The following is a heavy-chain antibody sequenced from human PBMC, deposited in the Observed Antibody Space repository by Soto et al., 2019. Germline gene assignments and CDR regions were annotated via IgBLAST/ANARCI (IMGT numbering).Heavy chain of an antibody. J-gene: IGHJ5*01. CDR2: IYYSGST. CDR3: AGDRIDGFDF. Sequence: PSETLSLTCTVSGGSISSYYWSWIRQPPGKGLEWIGYIYYSGSTNYNPSLKSRVTISVDTSKNQFSLKLSSVTAADTAVYYCAGDRIDGFDFWGQRTLVPVSA. D-gene: IGHD3-9*01. CDR1: GGSISSYY. V-gene: IGHV4-59*01.